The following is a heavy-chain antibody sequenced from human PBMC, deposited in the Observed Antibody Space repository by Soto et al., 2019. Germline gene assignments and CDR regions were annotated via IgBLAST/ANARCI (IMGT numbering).Heavy chain of an antibody. Sequence: QVLLLQSGSEVKKAGSSVKVSCKASGDAFKRYAIHWVRQAPGQGLEYMGRIIPSYDRTKYAQKFQGRLTLTADMYTSTVYMEWSSLRSEDTDVYYCARDPTNDYGDDTFDYWGQGTKVIVSS. CDR3: ARDPTNDYGDDTFDY. CDR1: GDAFKRYA. D-gene: IGHD4-17*01. CDR2: IIPSYDRT. J-gene: IGHJ4*02. V-gene: IGHV1-69*06.